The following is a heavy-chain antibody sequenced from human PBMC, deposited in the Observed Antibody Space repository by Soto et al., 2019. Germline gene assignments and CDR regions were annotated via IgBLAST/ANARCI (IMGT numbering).Heavy chain of an antibody. CDR2: ISSGGTTI. Sequence: GGSLRLSCAASGFTFSDYYINWVRQAPGKGLEWVSYISSGGTTIYYADSVKGRFTISRDNAKNSLDLQMNSLRADDTAIYYCARALDFWSGYLSDWGQGTLVTVSS. CDR1: GFTFSDYY. J-gene: IGHJ4*02. CDR3: ARALDFWSGYLSD. V-gene: IGHV3-11*04. D-gene: IGHD3-3*01.